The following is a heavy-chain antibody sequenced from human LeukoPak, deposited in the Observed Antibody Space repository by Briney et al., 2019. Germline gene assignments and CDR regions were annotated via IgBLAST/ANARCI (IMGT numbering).Heavy chain of an antibody. CDR2: IYHSGST. CDR1: GDSISSSNW. J-gene: IGHJ6*03. Sequence: SETLSLTCAVSGDSISSSNWWSWVRQPPGKGLEWIGEIYHSGSTNYNPSLKSRVTMSVDTSKNQFSLKLSSVTALDTAVYYCARILGGIAAADYMDVWGKGTTVTVSS. D-gene: IGHD6-13*01. CDR3: ARILGGIAAADYMDV. V-gene: IGHV4-4*02.